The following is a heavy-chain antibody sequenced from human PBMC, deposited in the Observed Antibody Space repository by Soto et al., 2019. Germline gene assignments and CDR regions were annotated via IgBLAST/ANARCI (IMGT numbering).Heavy chain of an antibody. J-gene: IGHJ3*02. Sequence: PSETLSLTCAVSGYSISSSYYWGWIRQPPGKGLEWIGSIYHSGSTYSNPSLKSRVTISIDTSNNQFSLNLRSVTAADTAVYYCASPSTILVTDDPFEIWGRGTMVTVSS. CDR3: ASPSTILVTDDPFEI. CDR2: IYHSGST. CDR1: GYSISSSYY. D-gene: IGHD2-21*02. V-gene: IGHV4-38-2*01.